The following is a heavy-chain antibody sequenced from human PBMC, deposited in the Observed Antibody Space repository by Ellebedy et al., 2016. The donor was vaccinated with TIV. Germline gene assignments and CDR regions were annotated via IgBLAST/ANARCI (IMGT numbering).Heavy chain of an antibody. CDR2: ISWNSGSI. V-gene: IGHV3-9*01. Sequence: SLKISCAASGFTFDDYAMHWVRQAPGKGLEWVSGISWNSGSIGYADSVKGRFTISRDNAKNSLYLQMNSLRAEDTALYYCAAAIDYWGQGTLVTVSS. D-gene: IGHD2-2*02. J-gene: IGHJ4*02. CDR1: GFTFDDYA. CDR3: AAAIDY.